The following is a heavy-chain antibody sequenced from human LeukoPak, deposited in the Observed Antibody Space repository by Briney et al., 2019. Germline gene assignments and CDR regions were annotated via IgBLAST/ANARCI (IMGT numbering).Heavy chain of an antibody. V-gene: IGHV5-51*01. CDR3: ARRGRVGYYYYRAF. J-gene: IGHJ6*03. Sequence: LGESLKISCKVSGYSFTSYWIGWVRQMPGKGLEWMGIIYPGDSDTRYSPSFQGQVTISADKSISTAYLQWSSLKASDTAMYYCARRGRVGYYYYRAFWAKGPRSPSP. CDR1: GYSFTSYW. CDR2: IYPGDSDT. D-gene: IGHD2-15*01.